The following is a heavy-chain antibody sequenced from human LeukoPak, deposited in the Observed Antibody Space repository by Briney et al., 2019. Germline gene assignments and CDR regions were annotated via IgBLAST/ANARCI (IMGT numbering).Heavy chain of an antibody. J-gene: IGHJ4*02. CDR1: GGSISSYY. V-gene: IGHV4-4*07. CDR3: ARVTQSSGGFTFDY. D-gene: IGHD2-15*01. CDR2: IYTSGST. Sequence: SETLSLTCTVSGGSISSYYWSWIRQPAGKGLEWIGRIYTSGSTNYNPSLKSRVTISVDTSKNQFSLKLSSVTAADTAVYYCARVTQSSGGFTFDYWGQGTLVTVSS.